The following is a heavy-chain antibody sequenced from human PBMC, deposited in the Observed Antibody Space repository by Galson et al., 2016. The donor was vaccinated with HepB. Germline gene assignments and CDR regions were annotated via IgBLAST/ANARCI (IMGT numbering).Heavy chain of an antibody. J-gene: IGHJ1*01. D-gene: IGHD6-25*01. Sequence: QSGAEVKKPGESLRISCDVSGYSFTTYWISWVRQMPGEGLEWMGRIDPKDSYTNYSPSFQGHVPISVDKSISAAYLQWSSLRASDTAMYYCARMEAAAGISFMRHWGQGTLVTVSS. CDR1: GYSFTTYW. CDR2: IDPKDSYT. V-gene: IGHV5-10-1*01. CDR3: ARMEAAAGISFMRH.